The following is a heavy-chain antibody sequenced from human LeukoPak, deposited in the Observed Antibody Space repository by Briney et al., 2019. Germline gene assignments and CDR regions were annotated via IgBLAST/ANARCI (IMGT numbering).Heavy chain of an antibody. CDR1: GGSISSYY. Sequence: SETLSLTCTVSGGSISSYYWSWIRQPPGKGLEWIGYISYSGSTDYNPSLKSRVTISVDTSKNQFSLKLTSVTAADTAVYYCARDSDSSGTYYFDLWGRGTLVTVSS. J-gene: IGHJ2*01. CDR3: ARDSDSSGTYYFDL. V-gene: IGHV4-59*01. CDR2: ISYSGST. D-gene: IGHD3-22*01.